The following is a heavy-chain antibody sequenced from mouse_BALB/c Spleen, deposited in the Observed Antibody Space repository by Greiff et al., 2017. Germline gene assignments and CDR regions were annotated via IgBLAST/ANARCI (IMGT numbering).Heavy chain of an antibody. V-gene: IGHV14-1*02. J-gene: IGHJ2*01. CDR3: ASRAGY. CDR1: GYSFTSYW. Sequence: VQLQQPGAELVRPGASVKLSCKASGYSFTSYWMNWVKQRPGQGLEWIGWIDPENGNTIYDPKFQGKASITADTSSNTAYLQLSSLTSEDTAVYYCASRAGYWGQGTTLTVSS. CDR2: IDPENGNT. D-gene: IGHD3-1*01.